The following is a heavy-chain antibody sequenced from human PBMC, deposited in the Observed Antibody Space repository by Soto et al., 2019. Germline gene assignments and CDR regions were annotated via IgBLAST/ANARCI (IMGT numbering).Heavy chain of an antibody. Sequence: EVHLFESGGGLVQPGGSLRLSCAASGFTFSSYAMKWVRQAPGKGLEWVSLIGESGTPTYYADSVKGRFTISRDNSGNTLFLEMYSLRAEDTAVYYCARYIPGVRYYGMDVWGQGTTVTVSS. CDR2: IGESGTPT. J-gene: IGHJ6*02. V-gene: IGHV3-23*01. D-gene: IGHD2-2*01. CDR1: GFTFSSYA. CDR3: ARYIPGVRYYGMDV.